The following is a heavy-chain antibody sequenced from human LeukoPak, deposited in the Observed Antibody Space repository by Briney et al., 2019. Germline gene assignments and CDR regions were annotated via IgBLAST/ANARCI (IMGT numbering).Heavy chain of an antibody. Sequence: GGSLRLSCAASGFTLSNHWMHWVRHAPGKGLVWVSRISGDGSSTMYADSVKGRFTISRDNAKNTLFLQMNSLRAEDTAVYYCARDNNWNYPDYWGQGTLVTVSS. CDR1: GFTLSNHW. J-gene: IGHJ4*02. V-gene: IGHV3-74*03. D-gene: IGHD1-7*01. CDR3: ARDNNWNYPDY. CDR2: ISGDGSST.